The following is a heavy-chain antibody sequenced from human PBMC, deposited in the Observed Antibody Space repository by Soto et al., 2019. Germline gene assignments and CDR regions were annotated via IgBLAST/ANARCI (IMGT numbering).Heavy chain of an antibody. J-gene: IGHJ4*02. D-gene: IGHD3-10*01. CDR1: GFTFSSYG. CDR3: ARAPDVVRVDVVDN. Sequence: QVQLVESGGGVVQPGRSLRLSCAASGFTFSSYGMHWVRQAPGKGLEWVAVIWYDGSNKYYADSVKGRFTISRDNSRNTLYLQMNSLRAEDTAVYYCARAPDVVRVDVVDNWGQGTLVIVSS. V-gene: IGHV3-33*01. CDR2: IWYDGSNK.